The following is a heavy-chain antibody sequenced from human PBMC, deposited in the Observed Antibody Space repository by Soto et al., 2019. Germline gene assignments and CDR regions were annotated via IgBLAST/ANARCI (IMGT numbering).Heavy chain of an antibody. D-gene: IGHD3-22*01. CDR3: ARAYDIWNSYFEY. J-gene: IGHJ4*02. V-gene: IGHV4-30-4*01. CDR2: IYYSGST. CDR1: GGSISSGDYY. Sequence: SETLSLTCTVSGGSISSGDYYWSWIRQPPGKGLEWIGYIYYSGSTYYNPSLKSRVTISVDTSKNQSSLKLSSVTAADTAVYYCARAYDIWNSYFEYWGKGTLVTVSS.